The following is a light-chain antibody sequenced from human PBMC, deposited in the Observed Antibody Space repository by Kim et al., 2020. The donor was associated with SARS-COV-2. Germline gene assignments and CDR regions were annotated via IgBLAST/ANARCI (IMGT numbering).Light chain of an antibody. V-gene: IGLV1-44*01. CDR3: AAWDDSLNCWV. CDR2: SNN. CDR1: SSNIGSNT. Sequence: QAVVTQPPSASGTPGQRVTISCSGSSSNIGSNTVNWYQQLPGTAPNLLIYSNNQRPSGVPDRFSGSKSGTSASLAISGLQSEDEADYYCAAWDDSLNCWVFGGGTQLTVL. J-gene: IGLJ3*02.